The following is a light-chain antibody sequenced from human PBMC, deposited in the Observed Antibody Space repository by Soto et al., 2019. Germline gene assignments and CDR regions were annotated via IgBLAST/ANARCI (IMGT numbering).Light chain of an antibody. J-gene: IGKJ1*01. CDR1: QGISTW. V-gene: IGKV1-5*01. Sequence: DIQMTQSPYTLSASVGDRVTIPCRASQGISTWLAWYQQKPGTAPKLLIYDASSLESGVPSRFSGSGSGTEFTLTISSLQPDDYATYYCQQYSSYSRTFGQGTRVDI. CDR2: DAS. CDR3: QQYSSYSRT.